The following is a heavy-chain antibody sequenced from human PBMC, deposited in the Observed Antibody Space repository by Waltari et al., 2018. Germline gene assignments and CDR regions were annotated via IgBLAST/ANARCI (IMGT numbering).Heavy chain of an antibody. D-gene: IGHD3-3*01. CDR2: IRSKAYGGTT. Sequence: EVQLLESGGGLVQPGRSLRLSCAVSGFTFGDYALGWVRQAPGQGLEWVGLIRSKAYGGTTEYAASVKGRFTISRDDSKSIAFLQMNSLQTDDTAVYYCTRGPVAIFGFVMPFEHWGQGTLVTVTS. J-gene: IGHJ4*02. V-gene: IGHV3-49*04. CDR3: TRGPVAIFGFVMPFEH. CDR1: GFTFGDYA.